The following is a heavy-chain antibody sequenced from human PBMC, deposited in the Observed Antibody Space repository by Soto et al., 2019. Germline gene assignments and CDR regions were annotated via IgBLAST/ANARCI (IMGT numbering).Heavy chain of an antibody. CDR1: GGSISSGGYS. CDR2: IYHSGST. J-gene: IGHJ5*02. V-gene: IGHV4-30-2*01. Sequence: SETLSLTCAVSGGSISSGGYSWSWIRQPPGKGLEWIGYIYHSGSTYYNPSLKSRVTISVDRSKNQFSLKLSSVTAADTAVYYCARGGPDYGDSRWFDPWGQGTLVTV. CDR3: ARGGPDYGDSRWFDP. D-gene: IGHD4-17*01.